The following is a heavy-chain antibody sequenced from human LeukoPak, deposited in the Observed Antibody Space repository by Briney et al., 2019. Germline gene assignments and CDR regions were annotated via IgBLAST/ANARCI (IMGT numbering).Heavy chain of an antibody. J-gene: IGHJ4*02. D-gene: IGHD7-27*01. CDR3: ARDHWGEYSGGTTSPEGYIFDS. V-gene: IGHV3-33*01. CDR1: GFTFSSYG. Sequence: PGRSLRLSCAASGFTFSSYGMHWVRQAPGKGLEWVAVIWYDGSNKYYADSVKGRFTISRDNSKNTLYLQMNSLRAEDAALYYCARDHWGEYSGGTTSPEGYIFDSWGQGTLVIVSS. CDR2: IWYDGSNK.